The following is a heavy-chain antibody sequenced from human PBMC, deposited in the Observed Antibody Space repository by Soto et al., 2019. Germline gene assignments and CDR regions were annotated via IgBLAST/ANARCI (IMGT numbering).Heavy chain of an antibody. Sequence: ASVKVSCKASGYTFTSYDINWVRQATGQGLEWMGWMNPNSGNTGYAQKFQGRVTMTRNTSISTAYMELSSLRSEDTAVYYCARQAGYWVPVAGTRDDAFDIWGQGTTVTVSS. CDR3: ARQAGYWVPVAGTRDDAFDI. V-gene: IGHV1-8*01. CDR1: GYTFTSYD. J-gene: IGHJ3*02. D-gene: IGHD6-19*01. CDR2: MNPNSGNT.